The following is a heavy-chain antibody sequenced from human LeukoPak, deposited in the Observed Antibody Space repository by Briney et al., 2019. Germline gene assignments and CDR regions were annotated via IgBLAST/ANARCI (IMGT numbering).Heavy chain of an antibody. Sequence: SQTLSLTCAVSGGSISSGGYSWSWIRQPPGKGLEWIGYIYHSGSTYYNPSLKSRVTISVDRSKNQFSLKLSSVTAADTAVYYCAKAGRDYYDSSGYYLDYWGQGTLVTVSS. CDR1: GGSISSGGYS. CDR2: IYHSGST. V-gene: IGHV4-30-2*01. J-gene: IGHJ4*02. CDR3: AKAGRDYYDSSGYYLDY. D-gene: IGHD3-22*01.